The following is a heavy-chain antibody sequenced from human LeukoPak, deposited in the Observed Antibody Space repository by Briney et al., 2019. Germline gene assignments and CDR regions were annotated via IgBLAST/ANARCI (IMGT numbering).Heavy chain of an antibody. V-gene: IGHV1-69*06. D-gene: IGHD1-26*01. CDR3: ATGLVGVGATFVDP. CDR1: GGTFSSYA. CDR2: IIPIFGTA. J-gene: IGHJ5*02. Sequence: GASVKVSCKASGGTFSSYAISWVRQAPGQGLEWMGGIIPIFGTANYAQKFQGRVTMTEDTSTDTAYMELSSLRSEDTAVYYCATGLVGVGATFVDPWGQGTLVTVSS.